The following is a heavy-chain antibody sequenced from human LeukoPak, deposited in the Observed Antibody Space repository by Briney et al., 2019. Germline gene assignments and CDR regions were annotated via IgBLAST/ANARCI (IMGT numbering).Heavy chain of an antibody. Sequence: ASVKVSCKASGYTFTGYYMHWVRQAPGQGLEWMGWINPNSGGTNYAQKFQGRVTMTRGTSISTAYMELSRLRSDDTAVYYCARDLGYCSGGSCRDYWGQGTLVTVSS. CDR3: ARDLGYCSGGSCRDY. V-gene: IGHV1-2*02. CDR1: GYTFTGYY. J-gene: IGHJ4*02. D-gene: IGHD2-15*01. CDR2: INPNSGGT.